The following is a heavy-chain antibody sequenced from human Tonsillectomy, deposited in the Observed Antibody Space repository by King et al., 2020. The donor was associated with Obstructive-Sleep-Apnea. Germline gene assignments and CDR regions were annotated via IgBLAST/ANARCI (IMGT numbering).Heavy chain of an antibody. V-gene: IGHV4-31*03. CDR1: GGSISSGGYY. J-gene: IGHJ3*02. D-gene: IGHD3-22*01. CDR2: IYYSGST. CDR3: ARAIYYDSSGYYYVGAFDI. Sequence: VQLQESGPGLVKPSQTLSLTCTVSGGSISSGGYYWSWIRQHPGKGLEWIGYIYYSGSTYYNPSLKCRFTISVDTSKNHFSLKLSSVTAADTAVYYCARAIYYDSSGYYYVGAFDIWGQGTMVTVSS.